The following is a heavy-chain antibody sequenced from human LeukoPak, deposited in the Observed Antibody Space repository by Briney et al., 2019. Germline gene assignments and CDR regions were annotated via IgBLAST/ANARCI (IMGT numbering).Heavy chain of an antibody. V-gene: IGHV3-15*01. CDR1: GFTFSNSW. J-gene: IGHJ4*02. CDR2: IKSKPDGGAT. Sequence: GGSLRLSCVASGFTFSNSWMNWVRQAPGKGLEWVGRIKSKPDGGATDYAAPVKGRFTISRDDSKNTVYLQMNSLKTEDTAVYYCTTGGDYDDYWGLGTLVPVSS. CDR3: TTGGDYDDY.